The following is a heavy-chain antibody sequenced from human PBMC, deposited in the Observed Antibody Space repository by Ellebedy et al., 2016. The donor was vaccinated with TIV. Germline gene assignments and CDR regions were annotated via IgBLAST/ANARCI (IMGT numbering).Heavy chain of an antibody. CDR2: IKQDGSEK. CDR1: GFTFSNHW. V-gene: IGHV3-7*01. J-gene: IGHJ4*02. D-gene: IGHD3-16*01. Sequence: GGSLRLXXAASGFTFSNHWMSWVRQVPGKGLEWVANIKQDGSEKYCVDSVKGRFTISRDNTKNSLYLQMNSLRAEDTAVYYCARDLRGGGLDYWGQGALVTVSS. CDR3: ARDLRGGGLDY.